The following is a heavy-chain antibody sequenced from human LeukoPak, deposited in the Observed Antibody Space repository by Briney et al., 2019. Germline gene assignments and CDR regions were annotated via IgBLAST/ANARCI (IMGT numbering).Heavy chain of an antibody. D-gene: IGHD6-13*01. Sequence: GGSLRLSCAASGFTFSSFAMSWVRQAPGKGLESVSAISGSGGSRYYADSVKGRFTISRDNSKNTLYLQMNSLRAEDTAVYYCAKDRIAAACLFDYWGQGTLVTVSS. CDR3: AKDRIAAACLFDY. J-gene: IGHJ4*02. V-gene: IGHV3-23*01. CDR2: ISGSGGSR. CDR1: GFTFSSFA.